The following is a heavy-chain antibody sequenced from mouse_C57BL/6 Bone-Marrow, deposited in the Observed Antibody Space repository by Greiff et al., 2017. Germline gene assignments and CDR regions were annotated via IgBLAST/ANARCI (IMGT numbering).Heavy chain of an antibody. V-gene: IGHV1-82*01. CDR1: GYAFSSSW. D-gene: IGHD2-4*01. CDR2: IYPGDGDT. Sequence: QVQLKQSGPELVKPGASVKISCKASGYAFSSSWMNWVKQRPGKGLEWIGRIYPGDGDTNYNGKFKGKATLTADKSSSTAYMQLSSLTSEDSAVYFCARVYDYDVLYWYFDVWGTGTTVTVSS. CDR3: ARVYDYDVLYWYFDV. J-gene: IGHJ1*03.